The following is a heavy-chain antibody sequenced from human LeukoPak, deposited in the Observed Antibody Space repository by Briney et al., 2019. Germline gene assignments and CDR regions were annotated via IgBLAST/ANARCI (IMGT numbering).Heavy chain of an antibody. D-gene: IGHD3-9*01. Sequence: SETLSLTCAVYGGSFSGYYWSWIRQPPGKGLEWIGRVYRSGNTNYNPSLKSRATMSVDTSKNQISLRLRSVTAADTAVYYCARDDFEYSVHYGMDVWGQGTTVTVSS. J-gene: IGHJ6*02. CDR3: ARDDFEYSVHYGMDV. CDR1: GGSFSGYY. V-gene: IGHV4-34*11. CDR2: VYRSGNT.